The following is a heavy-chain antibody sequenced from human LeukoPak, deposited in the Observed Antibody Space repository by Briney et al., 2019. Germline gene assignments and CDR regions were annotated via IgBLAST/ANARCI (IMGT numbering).Heavy chain of an antibody. D-gene: IGHD3-22*01. CDR2: IKSKTDGGTT. CDR3: TTGTYYYDSSGYYIRYFDY. V-gene: IGHV3-15*01. J-gene: IGHJ4*02. CDR1: GFTFSNAW. Sequence: PGGSLRLSCAASGFTFSNAWMSWVRQAPGKGLEWVGRIKSKTDGGTTDYAAPVKGRFTISRDDSKNTLYLQMNSLKTEDTAVYYCTTGTYYYDSSGYYIRYFDYWGQGTLVTVSS.